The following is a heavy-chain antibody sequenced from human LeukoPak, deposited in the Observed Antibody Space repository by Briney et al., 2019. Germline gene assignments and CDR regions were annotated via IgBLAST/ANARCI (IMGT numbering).Heavy chain of an antibody. V-gene: IGHV3-48*02. CDR2: ISSSSSTI. Sequence: GGSLRLSCAASGFTFNTYSMNWVRQAPGKGLEWVSHISSSSSTIYYADSVKGRFTISRDNAKTSLYLQMKSLRDEDTAVYYCARVEQQPRAVCGMDVWGPGTTVTVSS. J-gene: IGHJ6*02. CDR3: ARVEQQPRAVCGMDV. CDR1: GFTFNTYS. D-gene: IGHD6-13*01.